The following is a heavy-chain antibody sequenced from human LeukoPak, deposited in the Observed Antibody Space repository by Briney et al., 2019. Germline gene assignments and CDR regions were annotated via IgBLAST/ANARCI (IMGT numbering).Heavy chain of an antibody. D-gene: IGHD2-15*01. CDR3: ARVLVGAPDYYYYLDV. Sequence: ASVKVSCKASGYTFTGYYMHWVRQAPGQGLEWMGWSNPNSGGTKYTQKFQGRVTMTRDTSISTAYMELSRLRSDDTAVYYCARVLVGAPDYYYYLDVWGKGTTVTVSS. J-gene: IGHJ6*03. CDR2: SNPNSGGT. V-gene: IGHV1-2*02. CDR1: GYTFTGYY.